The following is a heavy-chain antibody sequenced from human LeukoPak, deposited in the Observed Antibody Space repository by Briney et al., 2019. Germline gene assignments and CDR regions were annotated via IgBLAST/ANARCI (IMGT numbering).Heavy chain of an antibody. CDR2: IRYDGSNK. Sequence: PGGSLRLSCAASGFTFSSYGMHWVRQAPGKGLEWVAFIRYDGSNKYYADSVKGRFTISRDNSKNTLYPQMNSLRAEDTAVYYCAKDYGDYGLGSSFDYWGQGTLVTVSS. J-gene: IGHJ4*02. D-gene: IGHD3-10*01. V-gene: IGHV3-30*02. CDR3: AKDYGDYGLGSSFDY. CDR1: GFTFSSYG.